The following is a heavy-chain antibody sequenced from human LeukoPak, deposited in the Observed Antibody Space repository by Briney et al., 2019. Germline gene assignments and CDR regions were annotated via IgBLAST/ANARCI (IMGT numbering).Heavy chain of an antibody. CDR1: GGTFSSYA. Sequence: GASVRVSGKASGGTFSSYAISSGRQAPGQGLEWLGGIIPIFGTANYAQKFQGRVTITTDESTSTAYMELSSLRSEDTAVYYCARGLSCSGNTCYAAHFDSWGQGTLVTVSS. D-gene: IGHD2-15*01. V-gene: IGHV1-69*05. CDR3: ARGLSCSGNTCYAAHFDS. CDR2: IIPIFGTA. J-gene: IGHJ4*02.